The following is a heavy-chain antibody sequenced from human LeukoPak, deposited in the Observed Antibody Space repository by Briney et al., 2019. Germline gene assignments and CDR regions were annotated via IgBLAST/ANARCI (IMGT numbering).Heavy chain of an antibody. Sequence: SETLSLTCTVSGGSISSYYWSWIRQPPGKGLEWIGYIYYSGSTNYNPSLKSRVTISVDTSKNQFSLKLSSVTAADTAVYYCARHGSSWYEKDYFDYWGQGTLVTVSS. J-gene: IGHJ4*02. D-gene: IGHD6-13*01. CDR2: IYYSGST. CDR1: GGSISSYY. V-gene: IGHV4-59*08. CDR3: ARHGSSWYEKDYFDY.